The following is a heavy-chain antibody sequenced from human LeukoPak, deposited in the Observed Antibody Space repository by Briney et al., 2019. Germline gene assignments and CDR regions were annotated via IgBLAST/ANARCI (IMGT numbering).Heavy chain of an antibody. Sequence: GGSLRLSSAASGFTFSTYSMNWVRQAPGKGLEWVSYISSSSTIYYADSVKARFSISRDNAKNSLYLQMNSLRAEDTAVYYCARSMAAAANYYYYYMDVWGKGTTVTVSS. CDR2: ISSSSTI. V-gene: IGHV3-48*01. CDR3: ARSMAAAANYYYYYMDV. J-gene: IGHJ6*03. CDR1: GFTFSTYS. D-gene: IGHD6-13*01.